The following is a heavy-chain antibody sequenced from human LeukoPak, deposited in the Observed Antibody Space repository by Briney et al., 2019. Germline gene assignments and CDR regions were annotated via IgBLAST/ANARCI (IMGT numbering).Heavy chain of an antibody. D-gene: IGHD3-22*01. J-gene: IGHJ4*02. Sequence: PSETLSLTCAVYGGSFSGYYWSWIRQPPGKGLEWIGEINHSGSTNYNPSLKSRVTISVDTSKNQFSLKLSSVTAADTAVYYCARGNRVNYYDRSGYYYVFDYWGQGTLVTVSS. CDR1: GGSFSGYY. CDR2: INHSGST. V-gene: IGHV4-34*01. CDR3: ARGNRVNYYDRSGYYYVFDY.